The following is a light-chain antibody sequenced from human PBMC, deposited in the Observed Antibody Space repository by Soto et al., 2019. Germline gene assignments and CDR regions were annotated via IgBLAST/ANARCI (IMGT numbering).Light chain of an antibody. CDR3: LLYYGGAQLGV. CDR1: PGAVTSGYY. Sequence: QAVATQSPSLTVSPGGTVPPPCPSTPGAVTSGYYPNSFQQKPGQAPRALIYSTSNKHSWTPARFSGSLLGGKAALTLSGVQPEDEAEYYCLLYYGGAQLGVFGGGTKVTVL. CDR2: STS. J-gene: IGLJ2*01. V-gene: IGLV7-43*01.